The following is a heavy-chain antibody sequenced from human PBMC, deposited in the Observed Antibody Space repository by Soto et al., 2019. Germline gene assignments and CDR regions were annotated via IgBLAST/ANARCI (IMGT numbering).Heavy chain of an antibody. V-gene: IGHV3-30*18. CDR2: ISFDGSTK. CDR3: AKDAVTRGGYCPFDH. J-gene: IGHJ4*02. CDR1: GITFSRYG. D-gene: IGHD2-21*02. Sequence: QVHLVESGGGVVQPGRSLRLSYEVSGITFSRYGMNWVRQAAGKGLEWVAAISFDGSTKYYADSVKGRFTISRDNSRDTLFLEMNSLRAEDTAVYYCAKDAVTRGGYCPFDHWGQGTLVTVSS.